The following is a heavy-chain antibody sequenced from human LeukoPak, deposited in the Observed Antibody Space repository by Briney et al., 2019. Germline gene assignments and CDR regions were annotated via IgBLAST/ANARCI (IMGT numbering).Heavy chain of an antibody. CDR1: GFTFSSYA. CDR2: ISYDGSNN. D-gene: IGHD6-13*01. Sequence: PGGSLRLSCAASGFTFSSYAMHWVRQAPGKGLEWVAVISYDGSNNYYADSVKGRFTISRDNSKNTLYLQMNSLRAEDTAVYYCARSGYSSSWSSLYYYYYGMDVWGQGTTVTVSS. J-gene: IGHJ6*02. V-gene: IGHV3-30-3*01. CDR3: ARSGYSSSWSSLYYYYYGMDV.